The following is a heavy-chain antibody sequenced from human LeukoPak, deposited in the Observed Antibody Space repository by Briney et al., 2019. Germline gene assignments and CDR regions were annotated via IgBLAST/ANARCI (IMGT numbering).Heavy chain of an antibody. CDR3: ANPGEASSPYWYFDL. J-gene: IGHJ2*01. V-gene: IGHV3-23*01. Sequence: QPGGSLRLSCAASAFTFSNYAMSWVSQAAGKGMEWDSSSVGSSGRTYYADSVKGRFTISRDTSKNTLYLQMNSLRVEDTAVYYCANPGEASSPYWYFDLWGRGTLVTVSS. D-gene: IGHD1-26*01. CDR2: SVGSSGRT. CDR1: AFTFSNYA.